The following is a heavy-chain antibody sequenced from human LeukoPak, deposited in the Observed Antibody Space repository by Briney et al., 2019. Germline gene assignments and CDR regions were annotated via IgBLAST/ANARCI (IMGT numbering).Heavy chain of an antibody. Sequence: SETLSLTCTVSGGSISGYFWSWIRQPPGKGLEWIGFIYYSGSTNHNPSLKSRVTISIDTSKNQFSLRLSSVTAADTAVYYCARYSSGGDYFDHWGQGTLVTVSS. CDR2: IYYSGST. CDR3: ARYSSGGDYFDH. V-gene: IGHV4-59*08. J-gene: IGHJ4*02. D-gene: IGHD6-19*01. CDR1: GGSISGYF.